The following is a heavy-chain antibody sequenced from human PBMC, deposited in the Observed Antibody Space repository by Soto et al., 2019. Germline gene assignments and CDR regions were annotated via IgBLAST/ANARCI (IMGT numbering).Heavy chain of an antibody. CDR3: TKDYRSCTNLGHMDV. D-gene: IGHD6-13*01. Sequence: EVQLVESGGGLVQPGGSLRLSCATSGFNFNDYTMHWVRQAPGKGLEWVSGISWSSGFIVYGDSVKGRFTISRDNAKNSLYFQMNSLRTDDTAIYYGTKDYRSCTNLGHMDVWGKGTTVTVSS. CDR1: GFNFNDYT. V-gene: IGHV3-9*01. J-gene: IGHJ6*03. CDR2: ISWSSGFI.